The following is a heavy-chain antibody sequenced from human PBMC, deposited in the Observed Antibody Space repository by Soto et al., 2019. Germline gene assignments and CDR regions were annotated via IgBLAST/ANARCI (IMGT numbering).Heavy chain of an antibody. V-gene: IGHV4-4*07. D-gene: IGHD3-22*01. CDR2: IYTSGST. CDR1: GGSISSYY. J-gene: IGHJ6*02. CDR3: ARGEVEDYYDSSGYYYYGMDV. Sequence: ASETLSLTCTVSGGSISSYYWSWIRQPAGKGLEWIGRIYTSGSTNYNPSLKSRVTMSVDTSKNQFSLKLSSVTAADTAVYYCARGEVEDYYDSSGYYYYGMDVWGQGTTVTVSS.